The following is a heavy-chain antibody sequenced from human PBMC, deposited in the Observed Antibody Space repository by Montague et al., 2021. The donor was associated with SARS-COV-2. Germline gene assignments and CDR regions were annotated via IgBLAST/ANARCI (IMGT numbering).Heavy chain of an antibody. J-gene: IGHJ6*02. CDR2: IYPGDSET. CDR3: VRLGGLRDYYYYGMDV. Sequence: QSVAEVKTPGESLKISCKGSGYSFISYWIGWVRQMPGKGLECMGIIYPGDSETRYSPSFQGQVTISADKSISTAYLQWSSLKASDTAMYYCVRLGGLRDYYYYGMDVWGQGTTVTVSS. V-gene: IGHV5-51*01. D-gene: IGHD5-12*01. CDR1: GYSFISYW.